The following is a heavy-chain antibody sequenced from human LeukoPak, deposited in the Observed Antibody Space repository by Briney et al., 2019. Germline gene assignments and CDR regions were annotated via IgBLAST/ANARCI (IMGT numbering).Heavy chain of an antibody. CDR3: ARWSSGWYSVAC. J-gene: IGHJ4*02. D-gene: IGHD6-19*01. CDR2: INPSGGST. Sequence: EASEKVSYKASGYTFTNYYMHWVRQAPGQGREGMGVINPSGGSTSYAHKSQGRLTMTRDTCTSTVYMELSSLKSEDTAVYYCARWSSGWYSVACWGQGTLVTV. V-gene: IGHV1-46*01. CDR1: GYTFTNYY.